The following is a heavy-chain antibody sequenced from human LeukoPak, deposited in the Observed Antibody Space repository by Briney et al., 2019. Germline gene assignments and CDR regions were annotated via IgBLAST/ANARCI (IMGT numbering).Heavy chain of an antibody. CDR3: AGVFSGRRPFEL. Sequence: SETLSLTCTVSGDSITSYYWNWIRQPPGKGLEWIGYVYYRGATNCNPSLKTRVTTSIDTSKKQFSLKLSSVTAADTAVYFCAGVFSGRRPFELWGKGTLVTVSS. V-gene: IGHV4-59*01. CDR1: GDSITSYY. CDR2: VYYRGAT. J-gene: IGHJ4*02. D-gene: IGHD3-10*01.